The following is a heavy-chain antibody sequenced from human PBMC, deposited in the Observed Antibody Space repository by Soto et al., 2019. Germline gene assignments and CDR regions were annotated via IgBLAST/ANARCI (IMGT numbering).Heavy chain of an antibody. V-gene: IGHV3-13*01. Sequence: GGSLRLSCAASGFTFSSYDMHWVRQATGKGLEWVSAIGTAGDTYYPGSVKGRFTISRENAKNSLYLQMNSLRAGDTAVYYCERDLRGEGFDYWSQGTLVTVSS. CDR3: ERDLRGEGFDY. CDR1: GFTFSSYD. J-gene: IGHJ4*02. CDR2: IGTAGDT.